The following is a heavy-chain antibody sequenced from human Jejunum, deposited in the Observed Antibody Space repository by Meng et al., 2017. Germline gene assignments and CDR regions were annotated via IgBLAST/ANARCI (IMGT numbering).Heavy chain of an antibody. J-gene: IGHJ3*02. CDR3: AEEMIEDAFDI. Sequence: GESLKISCAASGFTFSSYTMHWVRQAPGKGLEWVALISYDGSNKSYADSVKGRFTISRDNSKNTLSLQLNSLRTEDTALYYCAEEMIEDAFDIWGLGTMVTVSS. V-gene: IGHV3-30*04. CDR1: GFTFSSYT. D-gene: IGHD3-16*01. CDR2: ISYDGSNK.